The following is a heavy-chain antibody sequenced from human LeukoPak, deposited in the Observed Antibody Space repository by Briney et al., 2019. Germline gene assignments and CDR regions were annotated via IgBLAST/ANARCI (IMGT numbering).Heavy chain of an antibody. J-gene: IGHJ4*02. Sequence: KPSETQSLTCAVYGGSFSGYYWSWIRQPPGKGLEWIGEINHSGSTNYNPSLKSRVTISVDTSKNQFSLKLSSVTAADTAVYYCARLRLGVAGVYFDYWGQGTLVTVSS. CDR2: INHSGST. CDR3: ARLRLGVAGVYFDY. V-gene: IGHV4-34*01. D-gene: IGHD3-16*01. CDR1: GGSFSGYY.